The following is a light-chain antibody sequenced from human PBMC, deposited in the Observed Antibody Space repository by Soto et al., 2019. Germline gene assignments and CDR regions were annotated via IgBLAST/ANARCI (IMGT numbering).Light chain of an antibody. CDR2: DAS. CDR1: QSVSSY. J-gene: IGKJ4*01. CDR3: QPPSNVPT. V-gene: IGKV3-11*01. Sequence: EIVLTQSPATLSLSPGERATLSCRASQSVSSYLAWYQQKPGQAPRLLIYDASNMATGIPARFSGSGSGTVSTLTISSLEPKDYPRYNCQPPSNVPTFGEGAKGDFK.